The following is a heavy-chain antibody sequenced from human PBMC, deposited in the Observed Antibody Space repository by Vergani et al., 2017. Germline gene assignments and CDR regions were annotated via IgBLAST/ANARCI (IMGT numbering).Heavy chain of an antibody. J-gene: IGHJ4*02. CDR2: IWYDGSNK. CDR1: GFTFSSYG. V-gene: IGHV3-33*06. Sequence: VQLVESGGGVVQPGRSLRLSCAASGFTFSSYGMHWVRPAPGKGLEWVAVIWYDGSNKYYADSVKGRFTISRDNSKNTLYLQMNSLRAEDTAVYYCAKDVRSLWTRYYFDYWGQGTLVTVSS. CDR3: AKDVRSLWTRYYFDY. D-gene: IGHD3/OR15-3a*01.